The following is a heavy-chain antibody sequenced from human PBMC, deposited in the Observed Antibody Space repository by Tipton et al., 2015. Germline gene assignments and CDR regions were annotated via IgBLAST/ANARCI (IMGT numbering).Heavy chain of an antibody. CDR1: GVSISSRRYY. D-gene: IGHD3-22*01. Sequence: TLSLTCSVSGVSISSRRYYWGWIRQPPGKGLEWIGTIYSSGSTFCNPSLKSRLTISLDTSKNQFNLNLSSVTAADRAVYYCASSNYYDTCWYWGQGTLVTVSS. CDR2: IYSSGST. CDR3: ASSNYYDTCWY. J-gene: IGHJ4*02. V-gene: IGHV4-39*01.